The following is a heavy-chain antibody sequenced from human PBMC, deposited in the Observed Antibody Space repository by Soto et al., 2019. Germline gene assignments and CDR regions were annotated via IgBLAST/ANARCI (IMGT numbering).Heavy chain of an antibody. CDR2: IYYSGST. CDR1: GGSISSGGYY. V-gene: IGHV4-31*03. J-gene: IGHJ4*02. D-gene: IGHD2-15*01. Sequence: SETLSLTCTVSGGSISSGGYYWSWIRQHPGKGLEWIGYIYYSGSTYYNPSLKSRVTISVDTSKNQFSLKLSSVTAADTAVYYCASGSVEGPTDIVVVVFDYWGQGTLVTVSS. CDR3: ASGSVEGPTDIVVVVFDY.